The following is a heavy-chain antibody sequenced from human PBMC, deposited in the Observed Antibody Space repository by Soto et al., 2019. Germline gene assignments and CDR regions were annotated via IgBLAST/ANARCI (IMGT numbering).Heavy chain of an antibody. V-gene: IGHV4-34*01. Sequence: SETLSLTCAVYGGSFSGYYWSWIRQPPGKGLEWIGEINHSGSTNYNPSLKSRVTISVDKSKNQFSLKLSSVTAADTAVYYCAREARGYDILTGYVSWFDPWGQRTLVTVSS. CDR3: AREARGYDILTGYVSWFDP. CDR2: INHSGST. CDR1: GGSFSGYY. J-gene: IGHJ5*02. D-gene: IGHD3-9*01.